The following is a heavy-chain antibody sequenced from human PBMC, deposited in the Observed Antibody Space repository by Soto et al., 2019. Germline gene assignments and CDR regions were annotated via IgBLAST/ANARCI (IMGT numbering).Heavy chain of an antibody. Sequence: QVQLVQSGAEVKKPGASVKVSCKASGYTFTSYGISWVRQAPGQGLEWMGWISAYNGNTNYAQKFQGRVTITADKSTSTAYMELSSLRSEDTAVYYCARGDWWYAREGWFDPWGQGTLVTVSS. D-gene: IGHD2-15*01. J-gene: IGHJ5*02. V-gene: IGHV1-18*01. CDR1: GYTFTSYG. CDR3: ARGDWWYAREGWFDP. CDR2: ISAYNGNT.